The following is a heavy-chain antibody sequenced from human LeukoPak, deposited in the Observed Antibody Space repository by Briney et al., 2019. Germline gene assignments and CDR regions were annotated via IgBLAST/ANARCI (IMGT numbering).Heavy chain of an antibody. CDR3: AKAIAAAGATVGYYYYGMDV. CDR1: GFTFSSYA. J-gene: IGHJ6*02. D-gene: IGHD6-13*01. Sequence: GGSLRLSCAASGFTFSSYAMGWVRQAPGKGLEWVSAISGSGGSTYYADSVKGRFTISRDNSKNTLYLQMNSLRAEDTAVYYCAKAIAAAGATVGYYYYGMDVWGQGTTVTVSS. CDR2: ISGSGGST. V-gene: IGHV3-23*01.